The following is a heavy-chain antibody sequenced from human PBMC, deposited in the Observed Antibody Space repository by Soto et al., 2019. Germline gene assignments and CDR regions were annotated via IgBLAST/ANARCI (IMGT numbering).Heavy chain of an antibody. V-gene: IGHV3-13*05. CDR1: GFTFRNYD. J-gene: IGHJ6*02. Sequence: EVQLVESGGGLVQPGGSLRLSCEASGFTFRNYDMHWVRQGTGKGLEWVSGISAAGDPDYADSVEGGFTISRENAQNSFFLQMNSLRVGATAVYYCARTDRDFYGLDVWGQGTTVIVSS. CDR2: ISAAGDP. CDR3: ARTDRDFYGLDV.